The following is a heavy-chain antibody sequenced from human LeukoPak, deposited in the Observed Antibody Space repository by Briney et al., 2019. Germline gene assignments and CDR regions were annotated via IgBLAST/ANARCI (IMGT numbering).Heavy chain of an antibody. Sequence: ASVKVSCKASGYTFTGCYMHWVRQAPGQGLEWMGWINPNSGGTNYAQKFQGRVTMTRDTSISTAYMELSRLRSDDTAVYYCAREDEPAALWKWGPGNWFDPWGQGTLVTVSS. CDR2: INPNSGGT. CDR1: GYTFTGCY. V-gene: IGHV1-2*02. D-gene: IGHD2-2*01. J-gene: IGHJ5*02. CDR3: AREDEPAALWKWGPGNWFDP.